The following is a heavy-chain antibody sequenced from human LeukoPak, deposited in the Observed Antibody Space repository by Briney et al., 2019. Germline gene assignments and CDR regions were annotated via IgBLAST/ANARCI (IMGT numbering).Heavy chain of an antibody. V-gene: IGHV3-30*18. J-gene: IGHJ6*02. Sequence: GGSLRLSCAASGFTFSNYGMHWVRQAPGKGLEWVAVISYDGSNKYYADSVKGRFTISRDNSKNTLYLQMNSLRAEDTAVYYCANNGNPTAGTTTGYYYGMDVWGQGTTVTVSS. CDR1: GFTFSNYG. CDR3: ANNGNPTAGTTTGYYYGMDV. CDR2: ISYDGSNK. D-gene: IGHD6-19*01.